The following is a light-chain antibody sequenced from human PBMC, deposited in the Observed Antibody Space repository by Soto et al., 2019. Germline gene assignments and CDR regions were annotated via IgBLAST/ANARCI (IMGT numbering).Light chain of an antibody. V-gene: IGKV3-11*01. J-gene: IGKJ5*01. Sequence: EIMLTQSPATLSLSPGERATLSCRASQSVSSYLAWYQQKAGQAPRLLIYDASNRATGIPARFSGSGSGTEFTLTISSLEPEDFAVYYCQQRSNWPPITFGQGTLLEIK. CDR3: QQRSNWPPIT. CDR2: DAS. CDR1: QSVSSY.